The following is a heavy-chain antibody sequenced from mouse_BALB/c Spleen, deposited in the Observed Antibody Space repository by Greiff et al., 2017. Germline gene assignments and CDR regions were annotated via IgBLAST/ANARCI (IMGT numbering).Heavy chain of an antibody. CDR3: ARRDYGSSSY. CDR2: IYPGDGDT. J-gene: IGHJ3*01. CDR1: GYAFSSYW. D-gene: IGHD1-1*01. Sequence: LVESGAELVRPGSSVKISCKASGYAFSSYWMNWVKQRPGQGLEWIGQIYPGDGDTNYNGKFKGKATLTADKSSSTAYMQLSSLTSEDSAVYFCARRDYGSSSYWGQGTLVTVSA. V-gene: IGHV1-80*01.